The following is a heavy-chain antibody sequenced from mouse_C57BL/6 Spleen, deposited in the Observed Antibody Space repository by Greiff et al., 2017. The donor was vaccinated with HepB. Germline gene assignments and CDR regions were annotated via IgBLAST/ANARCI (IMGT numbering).Heavy chain of an antibody. CDR1: GYTFTDYE. CDR2: IDPETGGT. Sequence: VKLVESGAELVRPGASVTLSCKASGYTFTDYEMHWVKQTPVHGLEWIGAIDPETGGTAYNQKFKGKAILTADKSSSTAYMELRSLTSEDSAVYYCTRHGYDVLLYYFDYWGQGTTLTVSS. D-gene: IGHD2-2*01. J-gene: IGHJ2*01. CDR3: TRHGYDVLLYYFDY. V-gene: IGHV1-15*01.